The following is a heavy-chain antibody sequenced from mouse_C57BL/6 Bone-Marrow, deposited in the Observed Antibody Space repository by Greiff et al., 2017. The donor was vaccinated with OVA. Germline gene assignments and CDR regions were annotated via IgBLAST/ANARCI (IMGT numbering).Heavy chain of an antibody. CDR1: GYTFTSYG. Sequence: QVQLKESGAELARPGASVKLSCKASGYTFTSYGISWVKQRTGQGLEWIGEIYPSSGNTSYNEKFKGKATLTADKSSSTAYMELRSLTSEDSAVYFCARGGDYPWFAYWGQGTLVTVSA. D-gene: IGHD2-4*01. J-gene: IGHJ3*01. CDR3: ARGGDYPWFAY. CDR2: IYPSSGNT. V-gene: IGHV1-81*01.